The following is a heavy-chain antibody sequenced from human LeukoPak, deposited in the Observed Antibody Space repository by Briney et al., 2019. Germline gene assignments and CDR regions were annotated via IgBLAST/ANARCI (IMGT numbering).Heavy chain of an antibody. Sequence: SETLSLTCTVSGYDISSGFYWGWIRQSPRKGLEWIANIYRNGRTYHNPSLQSRVTISVDVSKNQFSLKLTSVTAADTAMYFCARHQTGDVDYWGQGILVTVS. CDR3: ARHQTGDVDY. V-gene: IGHV4-38-2*02. D-gene: IGHD2-2*01. CDR2: IYRNGRT. J-gene: IGHJ4*02. CDR1: GYDISSGFY.